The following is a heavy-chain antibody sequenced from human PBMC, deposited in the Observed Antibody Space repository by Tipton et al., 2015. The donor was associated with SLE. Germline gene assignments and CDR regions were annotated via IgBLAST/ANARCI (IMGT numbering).Heavy chain of an antibody. D-gene: IGHD4/OR15-4a*01. CDR3: AREDYGDFDY. Sequence: SLRLSCAASGFTFSTHGIHWVRQAPGKGLEWVSSISSSSSYIYYADSVKGRFTISRDNAKNSLYLQMNSLRAEDTAVYYCAREDYGDFDYWGQGTLVTVSS. CDR1: GFTFSTHG. V-gene: IGHV3-21*01. J-gene: IGHJ4*02. CDR2: ISSSSSYI.